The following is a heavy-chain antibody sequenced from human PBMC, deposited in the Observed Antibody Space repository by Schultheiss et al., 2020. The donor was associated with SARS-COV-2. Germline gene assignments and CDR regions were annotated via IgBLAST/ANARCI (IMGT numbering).Heavy chain of an antibody. CDR1: GGSISSYY. CDR2: IYYSGST. Sequence: SETLSLTCTVSGGSISSYYWSWIRQPPGKGLEWIGYIYYSGSTNYNPSLKSRVTISVDTSKNQFSLKLSSVTAADTAVYYCARARVKQQLLTWGAFDYWGQGTLVTVSS. J-gene: IGHJ4*02. D-gene: IGHD6-13*01. CDR3: ARARVKQQLLTWGAFDY. V-gene: IGHV4-59*01.